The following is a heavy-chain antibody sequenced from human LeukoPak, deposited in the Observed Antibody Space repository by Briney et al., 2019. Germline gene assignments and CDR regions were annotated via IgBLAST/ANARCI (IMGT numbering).Heavy chain of an antibody. CDR2: LYDSGSS. V-gene: IGHV4-38-2*02. J-gene: IGHJ4*02. CDR3: TRGVGYDDTLGSYYGFFDY. Sequence: PSETLSLTCSVSGYSISRAYSWGWVRQPPGKGLEWIGSLYDSGSSYYNPSLKRRGTLSVYTSKNELSLQLNSVTAADTAVYFCTRGVGYDDTLGSYYGFFDYWGQGTLVAVSS. D-gene: IGHD3-22*01. CDR1: GYSISRAYS.